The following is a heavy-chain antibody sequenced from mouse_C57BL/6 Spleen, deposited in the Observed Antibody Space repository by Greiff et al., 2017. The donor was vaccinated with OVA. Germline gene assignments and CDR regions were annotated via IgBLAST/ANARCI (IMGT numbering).Heavy chain of an antibody. CDR2: IWSGGST. V-gene: IGHV2-2*01. D-gene: IGHD2-3*01. CDR1: GFSLTSYG. J-gene: IGHJ4*01. Sequence: QVQLQQSGPGLVQPSQSLSITCTVSGFSLTSYGVHWVRQSPGKGLEWLGVIWSGGSTDYNAAFISRLSISKDDSKSQVFFKMNSLQADDTAIYYCATTDGYYVSYAMDYWGQGTSVTVSS. CDR3: ATTDGYYVSYAMDY.